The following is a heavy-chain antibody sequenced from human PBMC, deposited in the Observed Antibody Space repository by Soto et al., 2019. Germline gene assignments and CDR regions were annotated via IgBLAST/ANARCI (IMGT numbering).Heavy chain of an antibody. J-gene: IGHJ3*02. V-gene: IGHV3-23*01. Sequence: GGSLRLSCAASGFTFSSYAMTWVRQAPGKGLEWVSAISGSGGSTYYADSVKGRFTISRDNSKNTLYLQMNSLRAEDTAVYYCAKDKVPDYDILTGYPGVAFDIWGQGTMVTVS. CDR2: ISGSGGST. D-gene: IGHD3-9*01. CDR1: GFTFSSYA. CDR3: AKDKVPDYDILTGYPGVAFDI.